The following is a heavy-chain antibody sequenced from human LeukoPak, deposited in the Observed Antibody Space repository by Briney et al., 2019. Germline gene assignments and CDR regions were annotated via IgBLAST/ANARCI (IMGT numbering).Heavy chain of an antibody. D-gene: IGHD3-3*01. CDR2: ISGSGGST. Sequence: GGSLRLSCAASGFTFSSYAMSWVRQATGKGLECVSAISGSGGSTYYADSVKGRFTISRDNSKNTLYLQMNSLRAEDTAVYYCAKSRRITIFGVVITDYYYYGMDVWGQGTTVTVSS. J-gene: IGHJ6*02. CDR1: GFTFSSYA. CDR3: AKSRRITIFGVVITDYYYYGMDV. V-gene: IGHV3-23*01.